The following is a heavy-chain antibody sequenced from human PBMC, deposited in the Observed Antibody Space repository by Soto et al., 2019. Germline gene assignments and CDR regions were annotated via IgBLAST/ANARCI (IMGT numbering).Heavy chain of an antibody. CDR3: TAGSPFNY. CDR2: IKGKPDGGAT. CDR1: GITFNTAW. V-gene: IGHV3-15*01. Sequence: LGGSLRLSCAASGITFNTAWLTWVRQAPGKGLEWVGRIKGKPDGGATDYAAPVEGRFTISRDDSQNTVFLQMNSLKTDDTAVYYCTAGSPFNYWGPGTLVTVSS. J-gene: IGHJ4*02.